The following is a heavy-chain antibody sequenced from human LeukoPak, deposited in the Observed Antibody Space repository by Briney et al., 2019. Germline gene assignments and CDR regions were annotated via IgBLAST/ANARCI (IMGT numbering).Heavy chain of an antibody. J-gene: IGHJ3*02. V-gene: IGHV1-24*01. CDR1: GYTLTELS. CDR2: FDPEDGET. Sequence: ASVKVSCKVSGYTLTELSMQRVRQAAGKGGEGMGGFDPEDGETIYAQKFQGRVTMTEDTSTDTAYLELSSLRSEATAVYYGATSYDSSGYYPNTAAFDIWGQGTMVTVSS. CDR3: ATSYDSSGYYPNTAAFDI. D-gene: IGHD3-22*01.